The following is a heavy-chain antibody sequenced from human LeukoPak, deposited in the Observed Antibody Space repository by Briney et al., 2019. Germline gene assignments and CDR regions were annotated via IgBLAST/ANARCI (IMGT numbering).Heavy chain of an antibody. CDR2: ISSSSSYI. J-gene: IGHJ4*02. V-gene: IGHV3-21*01. CDR3: ARDDHIVATFDY. CDR1: GCTFSSYS. D-gene: IGHD5-12*01. Sequence: GGSLRLSCAASGCTFSSYSMNWVRQAPGKGLEWVSSISSSSSYIYYADSVKGRFTISRDNAKNSLYLQMNSLRAEDTAVYYCARDDHIVATFDYWGQGTLVTVSS.